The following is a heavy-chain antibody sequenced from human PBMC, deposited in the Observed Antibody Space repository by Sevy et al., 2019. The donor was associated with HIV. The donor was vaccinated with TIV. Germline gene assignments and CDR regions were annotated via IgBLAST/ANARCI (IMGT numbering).Heavy chain of an antibody. D-gene: IGHD5-12*01. CDR1: GFTFSSYS. V-gene: IGHV3-64D*06. CDR2: ISGNGDST. J-gene: IGHJ4*02. CDR3: VKDPTIRGYTVYEVDY. Sequence: GGSLILSCSASGFTFSSYSMHWVRHAPGKGLEYVSGISGNGDSTYYADSVRGRFIISRDNSKNTLYLQMGSLRAEDTAVYYCVKDPTIRGYTVYEVDYWGQGTLVTVSS.